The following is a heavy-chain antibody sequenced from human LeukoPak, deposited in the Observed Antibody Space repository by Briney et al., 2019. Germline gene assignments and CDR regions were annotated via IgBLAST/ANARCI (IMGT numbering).Heavy chain of an antibody. D-gene: IGHD3-3*01. CDR3: ARGGLRFLEWLPGGWFDP. Sequence: AASVKVSCKASGYTFTSYDINWVRQATGQGLEWMGWMNPNSGNTGYAQKFQGRVTITRNTSISTAYMELSSLRSEDTAVYYCARGGLRFLEWLPGGWFDPWGQGTLVTVSS. J-gene: IGHJ5*02. CDR1: GYTFTSYD. CDR2: MNPNSGNT. V-gene: IGHV1-8*03.